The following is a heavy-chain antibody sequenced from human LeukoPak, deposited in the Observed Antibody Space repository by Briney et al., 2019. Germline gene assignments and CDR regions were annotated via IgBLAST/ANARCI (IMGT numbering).Heavy chain of an antibody. CDR1: GGTFSSYA. V-gene: IGHV1-69*06. Sequence: ASVKVSCKASGGTFSSYAISWVRQAPGQGLEWMGGIIPIFGTANYAQKFQGRVTITADKSTSTAYMELSSLRSEDTVVYYCASNGDYVPTEYFQHWGQGTLVTVSS. J-gene: IGHJ1*01. CDR2: IIPIFGTA. CDR3: ASNGDYVPTEYFQH. D-gene: IGHD4-17*01.